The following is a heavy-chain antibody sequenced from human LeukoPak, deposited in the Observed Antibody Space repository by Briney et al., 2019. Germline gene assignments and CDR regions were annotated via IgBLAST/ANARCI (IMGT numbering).Heavy chain of an antibody. CDR3: ARAKGEQLVQLAFDI. Sequence: SETLSLTCTVSGGSITSYYWSWIRQPPGKGLEWIGYLFHSGTRRYNPSLKSRVTISADTTKNQIFLTLNSTTAADTAVYYCARAKGEQLVQLAFDIWGQGTMVTVSS. V-gene: IGHV4-59*12. D-gene: IGHD6-13*01. J-gene: IGHJ3*02. CDR1: GGSITSYY. CDR2: LFHSGTR.